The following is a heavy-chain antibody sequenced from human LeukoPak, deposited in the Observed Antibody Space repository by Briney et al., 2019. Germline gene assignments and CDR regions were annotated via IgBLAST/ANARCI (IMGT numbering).Heavy chain of an antibody. J-gene: IGHJ4*02. CDR3: ARGGSYGDY. Sequence: GGSLRLSCAASGFTFSKYWMHWVRHVPEKGLVWVSRVNPDGSSITYANSVKGRFASSRDNAKNTLYLQMNRLRVEDTAVYYCARGGSYGDYWGQGVLVTVSS. CDR1: GFTFSKYW. D-gene: IGHD3-16*01. V-gene: IGHV3-74*01. CDR2: VNPDGSSI.